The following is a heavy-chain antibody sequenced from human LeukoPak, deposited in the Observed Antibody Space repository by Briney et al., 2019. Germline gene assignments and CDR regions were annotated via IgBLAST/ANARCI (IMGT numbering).Heavy chain of an antibody. J-gene: IGHJ4*02. D-gene: IGHD1-1*01. Sequence: GGSLRLSCAASGFTFSSYAMSWVRQAPGKGLEWVSAISGSGGSTYYADSVKGRFTISRGISKNTLYLQMNSLRAEDTAVYYCAKTFNWNYFDYWGQGTLVTVSS. CDR2: ISGSGGST. V-gene: IGHV3-23*01. CDR3: AKTFNWNYFDY. CDR1: GFTFSSYA.